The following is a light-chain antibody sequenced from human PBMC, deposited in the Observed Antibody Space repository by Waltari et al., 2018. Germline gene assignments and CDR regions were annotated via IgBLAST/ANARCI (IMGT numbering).Light chain of an antibody. Sequence: QSVLTQPPSASGTPGQRVTISCSGSSSNLGSNPVNWYQQFPGTAPKLLIYSNNQRPSGVPDRFSGAKSGTSASLASSGLQAEDEVDYYCAAWDDSLNAWVFGGGTKLTVL. V-gene: IGLV1-44*01. CDR1: SSNLGSNP. CDR2: SNN. J-gene: IGLJ3*02. CDR3: AAWDDSLNAWV.